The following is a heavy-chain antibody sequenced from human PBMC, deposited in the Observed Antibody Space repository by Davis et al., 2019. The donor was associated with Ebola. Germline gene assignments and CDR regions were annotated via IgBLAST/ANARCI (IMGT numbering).Heavy chain of an antibody. V-gene: IGHV3-30*18. Sequence: LSLTCAASGFTFSSYGFYWVRQAPGKGLEWVAVMSYDGSHKYYADSVKGRFTISRDNSKNTLYLQMNSLRAEDTAVYYCAKGSLYGSRSITAGMDVWGQGTTVTVSS. CDR1: GFTFSSYG. D-gene: IGHD4-17*01. J-gene: IGHJ6*02. CDR3: AKGSLYGSRSITAGMDV. CDR2: MSYDGSHK.